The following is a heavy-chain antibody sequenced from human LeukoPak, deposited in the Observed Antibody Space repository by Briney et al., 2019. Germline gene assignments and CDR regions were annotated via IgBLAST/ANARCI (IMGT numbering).Heavy chain of an antibody. J-gene: IGHJ4*02. V-gene: IGHV4-4*07. CDR3: ARAPGPGGYNYYGSGSYYNDRVYYFDY. Sequence: SETLSLTCTVSGGSISSYYWSWIRQPAGRGLEWIGRIYTSGSTNYNPSLKSRVTMSVDTSKNQFSLKLSSVTAADTAVYYCARAPGPGGYNYYGSGSYYNDRVYYFDYWGQGTLVTVSS. CDR2: IYTSGST. D-gene: IGHD3-10*01. CDR1: GGSISSYY.